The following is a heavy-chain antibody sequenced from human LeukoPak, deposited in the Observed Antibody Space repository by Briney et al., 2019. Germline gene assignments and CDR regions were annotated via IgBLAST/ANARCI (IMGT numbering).Heavy chain of an antibody. CDR1: GYSINSGYY. CDR3: ARDGYYYDSSGYYYDAFDI. D-gene: IGHD3-22*01. J-gene: IGHJ3*02. Sequence: SETLSLTCTVSGYSINSGYYWSWIRQPPGKGLEWIGYIYYSGSTNYNPSLKSRVTISVDTSKNQFSLKLSSVTAADTAVYYCARDGYYYDSSGYYYDAFDIWGQGTMVTVSS. CDR2: IYYSGST. V-gene: IGHV4-61*01.